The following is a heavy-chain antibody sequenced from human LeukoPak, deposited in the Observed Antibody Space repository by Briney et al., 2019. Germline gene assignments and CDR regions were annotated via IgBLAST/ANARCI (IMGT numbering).Heavy chain of an antibody. CDR1: GFTFSSYG. J-gene: IGHJ3*02. Sequence: GGSLRLSCAASGFTFSSYGMHWVRQAPGKGLEWVAVISYDGSNKYYADSVKGRFTISRDNSKNTLYLQMNSLRTEDTAVYYCAKDLWSITTNAFDIWGQGTMVTVSS. CDR3: AKDLWSITTNAFDI. V-gene: IGHV3-30*18. CDR2: ISYDGSNK. D-gene: IGHD1-1*01.